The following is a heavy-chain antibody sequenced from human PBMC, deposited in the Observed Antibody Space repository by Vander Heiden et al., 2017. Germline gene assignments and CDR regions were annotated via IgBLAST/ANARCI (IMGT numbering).Heavy chain of an antibody. CDR1: GFTFSSYS. CDR2: ISSSSSYI. V-gene: IGHV3-21*01. Sequence: EVQLVESGGGLVKPGGSLRLSCAASGFTFSSYSMNWVRPAPGKGLEGVSSISSSSSYIYYADSVKGRFTISRDNAKNSLYLQMNSLRAEDTAVYYCARDTASRIAVAGTLLDDYWGQGTLVTVSS. CDR3: ARDTASRIAVAGTLLDDY. D-gene: IGHD6-19*01. J-gene: IGHJ4*02.